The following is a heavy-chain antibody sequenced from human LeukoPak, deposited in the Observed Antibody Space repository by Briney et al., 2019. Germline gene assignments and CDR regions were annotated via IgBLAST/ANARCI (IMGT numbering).Heavy chain of an antibody. V-gene: IGHV4-61*01. CDR3: ARGDRYYDILTGYYSGADYYYYGMDV. CDR1: GGSVSSGSYY. D-gene: IGHD3-9*01. CDR2: IYYSGST. J-gene: IGHJ6*02. Sequence: SETLSLTCTVSGGSVSSGSYYWSWIRQPPGKGLEWIGYIYYSGSTNYNPSLKSRVTISVNTSKNQFSLKLSSVTAADTAVYYCARGDRYYDILTGYYSGADYYYYGMDVWGQGTTVTVSS.